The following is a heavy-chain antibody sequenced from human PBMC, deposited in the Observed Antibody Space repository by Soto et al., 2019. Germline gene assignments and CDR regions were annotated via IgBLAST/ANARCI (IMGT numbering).Heavy chain of an antibody. CDR2: IYYSGST. J-gene: IGHJ6*02. CDR1: GGSISSYY. D-gene: IGHD2-15*01. CDR3: ARLRVGYYYGMDV. Sequence: SETLSLTCTVSGGSISSYYWSWIRQPPGKGLEWIGYIYYSGSTNYNPSLKSRVTISVDKSKNQFSLKLSSVTAADTAVYYCARLRVGYYYGMDVWGQGTTVTVSS. V-gene: IGHV4-59*12.